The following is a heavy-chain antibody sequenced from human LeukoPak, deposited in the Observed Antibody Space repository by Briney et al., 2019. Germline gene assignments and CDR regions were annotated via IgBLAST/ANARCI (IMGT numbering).Heavy chain of an antibody. J-gene: IGHJ4*02. CDR2: IYSGGST. D-gene: IGHD4-23*01. V-gene: IGHV3-66*01. Sequence: GGSLRLSCAAPGFTVSSNYMSWVRQAPGKGLEWVSVIYSGGSTYYADSVKGRFTISRDNSKNTLFLQINSLRAEDTAVYYCAASVVTSYYFDYWGQGTLVTVSS. CDR3: AASVVTSYYFDY. CDR1: GFTVSSNY.